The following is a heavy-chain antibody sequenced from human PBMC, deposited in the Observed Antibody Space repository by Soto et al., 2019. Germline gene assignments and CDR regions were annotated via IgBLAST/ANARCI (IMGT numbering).Heavy chain of an antibody. Sequence: QVQLQESGPGLVKPSGTLSLTCAVSSGSISSSNWWSWVRQPPGKGLEWIGEIYHSGSTNYNPSLKSRVTISVDKSKNQFSLKLSSVTAADTAVYYCARDHPVYRDYARWYFDLWGRGTLVTVSS. J-gene: IGHJ2*01. CDR3: ARDHPVYRDYARWYFDL. CDR2: IYHSGST. D-gene: IGHD4-17*01. V-gene: IGHV4-4*02. CDR1: SGSISSSNW.